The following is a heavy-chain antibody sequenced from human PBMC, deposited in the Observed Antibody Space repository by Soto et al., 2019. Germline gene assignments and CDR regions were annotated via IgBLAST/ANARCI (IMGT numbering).Heavy chain of an antibody. Sequence: SISSYYWGWIRQPPGKGLEWIANIHYSGTTNYNPSLASRVTLSVDTSKNQFSLKMTSVTAADRAMYFCARYNSYAIDYWGRGTLVTVSS. CDR3: ARYNSYAIDY. V-gene: IGHV4-59*01. CDR2: IHYSGTT. D-gene: IGHD2-8*01. CDR1: SISSYY. J-gene: IGHJ4*02.